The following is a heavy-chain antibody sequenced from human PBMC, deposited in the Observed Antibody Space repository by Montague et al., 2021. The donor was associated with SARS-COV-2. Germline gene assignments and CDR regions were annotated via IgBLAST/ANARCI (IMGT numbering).Heavy chain of an antibody. CDR2: INHSGST. CDR1: GGSFSGYY. J-gene: IGHJ6*02. V-gene: IGHV4-34*01. Sequence: SETLSLTCAVHGGSFSGYYWTWIRQSPRKGLEWIGEINHSGSTNYNPSLKSRVTISVDTSKNQFSLKLSSMTAADTAVYYCACGDITMRGLLYYYGMDVWGQGTPVTVSS. D-gene: IGHD5-18*01. CDR3: ACGDITMRGLLYYYGMDV.